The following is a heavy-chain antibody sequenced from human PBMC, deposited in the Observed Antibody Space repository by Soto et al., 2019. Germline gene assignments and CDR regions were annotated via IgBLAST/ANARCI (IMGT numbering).Heavy chain of an antibody. Sequence: QVQLVQSGTEVKRPGDSVKVSCKASGYTFTGYYVHWVRQAPGQGLEWMGWINPNSGDTYLAQRFQGRVTMNMDPSIGTAYMELRGLTSDDAAEYYCARGGAIVAAGTRVYLYNAMDVWGQGTTVTVSS. V-gene: IGHV1-2*02. D-gene: IGHD1-26*01. J-gene: IGHJ6*02. CDR3: ARGGAIVAAGTRVYLYNAMDV. CDR2: INPNSGDT. CDR1: GYTFTGYY.